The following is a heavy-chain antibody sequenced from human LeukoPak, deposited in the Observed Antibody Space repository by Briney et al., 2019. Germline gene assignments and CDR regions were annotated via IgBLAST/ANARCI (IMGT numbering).Heavy chain of an antibody. Sequence: PGGSLRLSCAASGFTFSNYGMHWVRQAPGKGLEWVAVIWYDGSNKYYGDSVKGRFTISRDNSKNTLYVQMNSLRAEDTAVYYCAKDRRYSYGYDYWGQGTLVTVSS. V-gene: IGHV3-33*06. CDR1: GFTFSNYG. D-gene: IGHD5-18*01. J-gene: IGHJ4*02. CDR2: IWYDGSNK. CDR3: AKDRRYSYGYDY.